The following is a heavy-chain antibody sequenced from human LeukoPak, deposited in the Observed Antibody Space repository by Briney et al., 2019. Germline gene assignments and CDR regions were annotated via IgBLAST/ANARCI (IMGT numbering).Heavy chain of an antibody. CDR2: ISWNSGSI. CDR1: GFTFDDYA. J-gene: IGHJ4*02. CDR3: AKDFGDGGDYYFDY. D-gene: IGHD4-17*01. V-gene: IGHV3-9*01. Sequence: PGGSLRLSCAASGFTFDDYAMHWVRQAPGKGLEWFSGISWNSGSIGYADSVKGRFTISRDNAKNSLYLQMNSLRAEDTALYYCAKDFGDGGDYYFDYWGQGTLVTVSS.